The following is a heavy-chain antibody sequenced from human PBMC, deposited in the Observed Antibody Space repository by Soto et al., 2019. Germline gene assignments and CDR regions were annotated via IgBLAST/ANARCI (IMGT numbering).Heavy chain of an antibody. CDR3: ARTRSYDSSGYLFGY. CDR2: INHSGST. V-gene: IGHV4-34*01. J-gene: IGHJ4*02. Sequence: SETLSLTCAVYGGSLSGYYWTWIRQPLGKGLEWIGEINHSGSTNYNPSLKSRVTMSVDTSKNQFSLMLSSMTAADTAVYYCARTRSYDSSGYLFGYWGQGALVTVSS. D-gene: IGHD3-22*01. CDR1: GGSLSGYY.